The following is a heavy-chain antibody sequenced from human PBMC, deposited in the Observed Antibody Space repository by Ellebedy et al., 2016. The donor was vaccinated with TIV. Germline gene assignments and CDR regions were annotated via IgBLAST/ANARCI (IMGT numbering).Heavy chain of an antibody. CDR1: GGTFSSYA. Sequence: AASVKVSCKASGGTFSSYAISWVRQAPGQGLEWMGRIIPILGIANYAQKFQGRVTITADKSTSTAYMELSSLRSEDTAVYYCASRIAARDYYGMDVWGQGTTVTVSS. CDR3: ASRIAARDYYGMDV. D-gene: IGHD6-6*01. J-gene: IGHJ6*02. CDR2: IIPILGIA. V-gene: IGHV1-69*04.